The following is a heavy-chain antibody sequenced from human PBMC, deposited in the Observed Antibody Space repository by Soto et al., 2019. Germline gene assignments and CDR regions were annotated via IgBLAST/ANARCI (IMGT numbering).Heavy chain of an antibody. D-gene: IGHD6-19*01. CDR1: GFTFSSYG. V-gene: IGHV3-33*01. Sequence: QVQLVESGGGVVQPGRSLRLSCAASGFTFSSYGMHWVRQAPGKGLEWVAVIWYDGSNKYYADSVKGRFTISRDNSKNTLYLQMTRLRAEDTAVYYCARDCAGYSSGWYQRGGFDYWGQGTLVTVSS. J-gene: IGHJ4*02. CDR3: ARDCAGYSSGWYQRGGFDY. CDR2: IWYDGSNK.